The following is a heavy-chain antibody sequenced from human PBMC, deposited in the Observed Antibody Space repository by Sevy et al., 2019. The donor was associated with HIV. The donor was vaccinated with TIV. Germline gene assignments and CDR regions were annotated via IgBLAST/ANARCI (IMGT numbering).Heavy chain of an antibody. J-gene: IGHJ3*01. V-gene: IGHV3-23*01. CDR1: GFTFRTYA. CDR2: ISGSGDSK. Sequence: GGSLRLSCAASGFTFRTYAMTWVRQAPGKGLEWVSTISGSGDSKYYADSVRGRFTISRDNSMNNLYLQMSSLRAEDTAVYYCAKGHDYIWGSYRQVSYAFDVWGQGTMVTVSS. D-gene: IGHD3-16*02. CDR3: AKGHDYIWGSYRQVSYAFDV.